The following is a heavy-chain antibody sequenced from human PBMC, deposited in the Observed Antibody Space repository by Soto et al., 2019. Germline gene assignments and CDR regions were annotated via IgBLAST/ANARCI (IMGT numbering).Heavy chain of an antibody. Sequence: SETLSLTCAVYGGSFSGYYWSWIRQPPGKGLEWIGEINHSGSTNYNPSLKSRVTISVDTSKNQFSLKLSSVTAADTAVYYCARGNHLGIGDYWVQGTLVTVSS. CDR3: ARGNHLGIGDY. J-gene: IGHJ4*02. CDR1: GGSFSGYY. V-gene: IGHV4-34*01. CDR2: INHSGST. D-gene: IGHD7-27*01.